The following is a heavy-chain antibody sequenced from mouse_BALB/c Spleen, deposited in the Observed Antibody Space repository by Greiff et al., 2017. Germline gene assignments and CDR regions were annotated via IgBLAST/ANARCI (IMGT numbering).Heavy chain of an antibody. V-gene: IGHV1-77*01. CDR3: YYYGSSYYFDY. J-gene: IGHJ2*01. Sequence: QVHVKQSGPELVKPGASVKMSCKASGYTFTDYVISWVKQRTGQGLEWIGEIYPGSGSTYYNEKFKGKATLTADKSSNTAYMQLSSLTSEDSAVYFCYYYGSSYYFDYWGQGTTLTVSS. CDR1: GYTFTDYV. D-gene: IGHD1-1*01. CDR2: IYPGSGST.